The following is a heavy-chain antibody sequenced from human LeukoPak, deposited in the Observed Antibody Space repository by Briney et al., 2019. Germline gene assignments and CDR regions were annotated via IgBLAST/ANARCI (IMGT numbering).Heavy chain of an antibody. V-gene: IGHV3-48*03. CDR1: RFTFSSYE. J-gene: IGHJ6*04. Sequence: GGSLRLSRAASRFTFSSYEMNWVRQAPGAGLEGVSYISSSGSTIYYADYVKGRFTISRDNAKNSLYLQMNSLRAEDTAVYYCAELGITMIGGVWGKGATVTISS. CDR3: AELGITMIGGV. D-gene: IGHD3-10*02. CDR2: ISSSGSTI.